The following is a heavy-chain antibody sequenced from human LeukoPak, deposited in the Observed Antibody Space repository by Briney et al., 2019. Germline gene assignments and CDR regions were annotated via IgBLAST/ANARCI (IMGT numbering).Heavy chain of an antibody. CDR1: GFTFSSYS. CDR3: ARDAVWTGSSLDC. J-gene: IGHJ4*02. D-gene: IGHD1-26*01. Sequence: GGSLRLSCAASGFTFSSYSMNWVRQAPGKGLEWVSSISGSSRYIYYADSLKGRFTISRDNAKNSLSLQMNSLRAEDTAVYFCARDAVWTGSSLDCWGQGTLVTVSS. V-gene: IGHV3-21*01. CDR2: ISGSSRYI.